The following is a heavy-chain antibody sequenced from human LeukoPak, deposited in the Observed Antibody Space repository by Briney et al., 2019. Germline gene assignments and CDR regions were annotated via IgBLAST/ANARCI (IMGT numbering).Heavy chain of an antibody. V-gene: IGHV3-30*18. CDR2: ISYDGSNK. Sequence: PGRSLRLSCAASGFTFSSYGMHWVRQAPGKGLEWVAVISYDGSNKYYADSVKGRFTISRDNSKNTLYLQMNSLRAEDTAVYYCAKDNAVADYWGQGTLVTVSS. CDR1: GFTFSSYG. D-gene: IGHD6-19*01. CDR3: AKDNAVADY. J-gene: IGHJ4*02.